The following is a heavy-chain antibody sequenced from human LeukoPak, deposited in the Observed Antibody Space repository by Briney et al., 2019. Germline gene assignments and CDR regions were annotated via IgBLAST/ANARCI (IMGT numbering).Heavy chain of an antibody. CDR3: ARLSGMVRGVGDYFDY. D-gene: IGHD3-10*01. V-gene: IGHV5-51*01. J-gene: IGHJ4*02. CDR2: IYPGDSDT. Sequence: GESLKISRKGSGYSFTSYWIGWVRQMPGKGLEWMGIIYPGDSDTRYSPSFQGQVTTSADKSISTAYLQWSSLKASDTAMYYCARLSGMVRGVGDYFDYRGQGTLVTVSS. CDR1: GYSFTSYW.